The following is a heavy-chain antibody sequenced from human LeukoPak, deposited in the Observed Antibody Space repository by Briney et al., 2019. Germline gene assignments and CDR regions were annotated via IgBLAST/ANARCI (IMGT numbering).Heavy chain of an antibody. Sequence: GGSLRLSCAASGFTISSNYMSWVRQAPGKGLEWVSVIYSGGSTYYADSVKGRFTISRDNSNNTLYVQMNRLRAEDTAVYYCARNGSGYYHDVFDIGGEGTMVSVSS. CDR1: GFTISSNY. V-gene: IGHV3-53*01. CDR3: ARNGSGYYHDVFDI. J-gene: IGHJ3*02. CDR2: IYSGGST. D-gene: IGHD3-22*01.